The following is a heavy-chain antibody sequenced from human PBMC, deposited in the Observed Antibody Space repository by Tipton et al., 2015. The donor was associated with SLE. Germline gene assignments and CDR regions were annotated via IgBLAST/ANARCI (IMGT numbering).Heavy chain of an antibody. CDR1: GGSISSSSYY. D-gene: IGHD4-17*01. V-gene: IGHV4-39*07. CDR2: IYYSGNT. J-gene: IGHJ2*01. Sequence: TLSLTCTVSGGSISSSSYYWGWIRQPPGKGLEWIGSIYYSGNTYYNPSLKSRVTISVDTSKNQFSLKLSSVTAADTAVYYCASPHGDSDFDLWGRGTLVTVS. CDR3: ASPHGDSDFDL.